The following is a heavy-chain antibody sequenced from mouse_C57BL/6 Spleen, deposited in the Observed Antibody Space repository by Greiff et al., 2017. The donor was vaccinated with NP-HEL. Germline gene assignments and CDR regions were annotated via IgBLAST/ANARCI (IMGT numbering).Heavy chain of an antibody. Sequence: EVQLVESGGDLVKPGGSLKLSCAASGFTFSSYGMSWVRQTPDKRLEWVATISSGGSYTYYPDSVKGRFTISRDNAKNTLYLQMSSLKSEDTAMYYCARGQATLTGPYYLDYGGQGTTLTVSS. D-gene: IGHD3-2*02. CDR3: ARGQATLTGPYYLDY. CDR1: GFTFSSYG. V-gene: IGHV5-6*01. J-gene: IGHJ2*01. CDR2: ISSGGSYT.